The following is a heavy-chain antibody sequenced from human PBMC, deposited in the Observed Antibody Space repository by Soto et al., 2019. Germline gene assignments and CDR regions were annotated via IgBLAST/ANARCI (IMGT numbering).Heavy chain of an antibody. CDR1: GYTFTSYY. J-gene: IGHJ6*02. V-gene: IGHV1-46*01. Sequence: QVQLVQSGAEVKKPGASVKVSCKASGYTFTSYYMHWVRQAPGQGLEWMGIINPSGGSKSYAQKFQGRVTMTRDTSTSTVYMELSSLRSEDTAVYYCARGVTTGDYYYGMDVWGQGTTVTVSS. D-gene: IGHD1-1*01. CDR3: ARGVTTGDYYYGMDV. CDR2: INPSGGSK.